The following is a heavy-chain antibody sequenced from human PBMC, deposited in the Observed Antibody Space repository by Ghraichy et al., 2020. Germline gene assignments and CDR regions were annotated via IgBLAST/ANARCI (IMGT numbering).Heavy chain of an antibody. CDR1: GFTFGSYA. Sequence: GGSLRLSCSASGFTFGSYAMSWVRQAPGKGLEWVSSISASATTTFYADSLRGRFTISRDNSKNTLYLQMNSLRAEDTAVYYCATYDSSGYYHYFHYWGQGTLVTVSS. V-gene: IGHV3-23*01. J-gene: IGHJ4*02. CDR2: ISASATTT. D-gene: IGHD3-22*01. CDR3: ATYDSSGYYHYFHY.